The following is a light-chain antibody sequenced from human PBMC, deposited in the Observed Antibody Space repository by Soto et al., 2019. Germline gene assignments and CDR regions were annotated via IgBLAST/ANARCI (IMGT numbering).Light chain of an antibody. Sequence: SVVTQPAPVSGSPGQSVTISCTGSSSDVGGYNYVSWYQQHPGKAPKLMIYDVSNRPSGISNRFSGSKSGNTASLTISGLQAEDEADYYCSSYTSSSTYVFGTGTKVTVL. V-gene: IGLV2-14*01. CDR2: DVS. CDR3: SSYTSSSTYV. J-gene: IGLJ1*01. CDR1: SSDVGGYNY.